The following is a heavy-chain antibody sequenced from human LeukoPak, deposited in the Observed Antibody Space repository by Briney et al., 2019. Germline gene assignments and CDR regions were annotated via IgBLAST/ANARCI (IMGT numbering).Heavy chain of an antibody. CDR2: ISYDESHK. CDR3: ARVTMVRPPYYFDY. D-gene: IGHD3-10*01. Sequence: GGSLRLSCATSGFTFSSYSLHWVRQAPGTGLEWVAIISYDESHKYYADSLKGRFTISRDNSNNTLYLQMNSLRPEDTAVYYCARVTMVRPPYYFDYWGQGTLVTVSS. J-gene: IGHJ4*02. CDR1: GFTFSSYS. V-gene: IGHV3-30-3*01.